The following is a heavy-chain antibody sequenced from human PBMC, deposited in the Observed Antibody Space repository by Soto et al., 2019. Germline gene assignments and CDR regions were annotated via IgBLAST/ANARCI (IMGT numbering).Heavy chain of an antibody. D-gene: IGHD3-10*01. J-gene: IGHJ4*02. CDR3: AHRPSGFWGLLSRPFGY. CDR1: GFSLTTVGVA. Sequence: QITLKASGPTMVKPTQTLTLTYSFSGFSLTTVGVAVGWIRQPPGNALAWLAVIFWDDDKYYSPSLKSRLTINKDTSKSHVVLTMGKMDPVLTATYCCAHRPSGFWGLLSRPFGYWGQGALVTVSS. V-gene: IGHV2-5*02. CDR2: IFWDDDK.